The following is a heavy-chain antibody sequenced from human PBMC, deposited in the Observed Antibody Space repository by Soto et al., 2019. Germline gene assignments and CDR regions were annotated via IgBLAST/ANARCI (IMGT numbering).Heavy chain of an antibody. Sequence: SVKVPCKASGGTFSSYAISWVRQAPGQGLEWMGGIIPIFGTANYAQKFQGRVTITADESTSTAYMELSSLRSEDTAVYYCASGDYYDSSGYYYERNWGQGTLVTVSS. J-gene: IGHJ4*02. CDR2: IIPIFGTA. D-gene: IGHD3-22*01. CDR1: GGTFSSYA. V-gene: IGHV1-69*13. CDR3: ASGDYYDSSGYYYERN.